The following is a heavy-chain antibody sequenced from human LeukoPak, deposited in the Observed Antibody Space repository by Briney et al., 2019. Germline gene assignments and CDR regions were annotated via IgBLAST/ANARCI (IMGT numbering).Heavy chain of an antibody. V-gene: IGHV1-46*01. Sequence: ASVKVYCKASGYTFTSYGITWVRQAPGQGLEWMGITNPSGGSTSYAQKFQGRVTMTRDMSTSTVYMELSSLRSEDTAVYYCARVNCGGDCYSIGDFDYWGQGTLVTVSS. CDR3: ARVNCGGDCYSIGDFDY. CDR1: GYTFTSYG. J-gene: IGHJ4*02. CDR2: TNPSGGST. D-gene: IGHD2-21*02.